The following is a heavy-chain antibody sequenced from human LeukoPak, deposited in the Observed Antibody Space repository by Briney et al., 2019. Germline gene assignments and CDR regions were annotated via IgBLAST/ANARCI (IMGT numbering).Heavy chain of an antibody. D-gene: IGHD6-6*01. Sequence: GGSLRLSCAASGFTLSSYGMHWVRQAPGKGLEWVAVISYDGSNKYYADSVKGRFTISRDNSKNTLYLQMNSLRAEDTAVYYCASFVYSSSGDEFDYWGQGTLVTVSS. J-gene: IGHJ4*02. CDR1: GFTLSSYG. V-gene: IGHV3-30*03. CDR3: ASFVYSSSGDEFDY. CDR2: ISYDGSNK.